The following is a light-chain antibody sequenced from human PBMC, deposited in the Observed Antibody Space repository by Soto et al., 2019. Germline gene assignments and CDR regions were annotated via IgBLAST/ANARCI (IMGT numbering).Light chain of an antibody. V-gene: IGKV2-30*01. Sequence: DVVMTQSPLSLSVTLGQPASISCRSSQSLVYSDGNSYFNWFQQKPDQSPRRLIYQVSNRDSGVLDRVSGSRLGTDFTLKISRVEDEDVALYYCMQATHWPPTYTFGQGTKLDIK. CDR2: QVS. CDR1: QSLVYSDGNSY. CDR3: MQATHWPPTYT. J-gene: IGKJ2*01.